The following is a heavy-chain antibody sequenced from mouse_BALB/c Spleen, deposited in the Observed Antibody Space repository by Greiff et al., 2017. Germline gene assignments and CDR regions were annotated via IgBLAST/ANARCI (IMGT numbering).Heavy chain of an antibody. V-gene: IGHV5-4*02. CDR2: ISDGGSYT. Sequence: EVKLVESGGGLVKPGGSLKLSCAASGFTFSDYYMYWVRQTPEKRLAWVATISDGGSYTYYPDSVKGRFTISRDNAKNNLYLQMSSLKSEDTAMYYCARDDYDAAYWGQGTLVTVSA. CDR3: ARDDYDAAY. D-gene: IGHD2-4*01. J-gene: IGHJ3*01. CDR1: GFTFSDYY.